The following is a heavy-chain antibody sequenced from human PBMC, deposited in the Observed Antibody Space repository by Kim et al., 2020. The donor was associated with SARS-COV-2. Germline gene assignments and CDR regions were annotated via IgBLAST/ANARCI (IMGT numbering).Heavy chain of an antibody. CDR3: ARGSYSFGGRFDY. V-gene: IGHV1-18*01. J-gene: IGHJ4*02. Sequence: YERKLKGRVTMTTDTSTSTAYMELRSLRSDDTAVYYCARGSYSFGGRFDYWGQGTLVTISS. D-gene: IGHD1-26*01.